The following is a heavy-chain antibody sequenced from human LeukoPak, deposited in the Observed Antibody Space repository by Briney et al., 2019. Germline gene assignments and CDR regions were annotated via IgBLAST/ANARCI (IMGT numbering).Heavy chain of an antibody. Sequence: PSETLSLTCAVYVGSFSGYYWSWIRQPPGKGLEWIGEINHSGSTNYNPSLKSRVTISVDTSKNQFSLKLSSVTAADTAVYYCARARGDGYNLDYWGQGTLVTVSS. CDR1: VGSFSGYY. CDR2: INHSGST. CDR3: ARARGDGYNLDY. D-gene: IGHD5-24*01. J-gene: IGHJ4*02. V-gene: IGHV4-34*01.